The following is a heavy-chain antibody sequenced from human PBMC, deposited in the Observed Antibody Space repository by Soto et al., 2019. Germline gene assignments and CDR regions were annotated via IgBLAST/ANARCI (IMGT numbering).Heavy chain of an antibody. D-gene: IGHD6-19*01. V-gene: IGHV3-48*02. CDR3: ARDLVAVAGKPYYFDY. Sequence: GGSLRLSCAASGFTFSSYSMNWVRQAPGKGLEWVSYISSSSSTIYYADSVKGRFTISRDNAKNSLYLQMNSLRDEDTAVYYCARDLVAVAGKPYYFDYWGQGTLVTVSS. J-gene: IGHJ4*02. CDR2: ISSSSSTI. CDR1: GFTFSSYS.